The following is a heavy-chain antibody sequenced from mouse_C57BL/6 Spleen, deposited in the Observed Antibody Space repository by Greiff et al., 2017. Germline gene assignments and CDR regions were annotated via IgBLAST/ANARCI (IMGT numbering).Heavy chain of an antibody. J-gene: IGHJ2*01. CDR2: IPPADSDT. D-gene: IGHD2-4*01. CDR3: AIPYYDYDYFYS. CDR1: GYTFTSYW. V-gene: IGHV1-74*01. Sequence: QVQLQQPGAELVKPGASVTVSCKASGYTFTSYWMHWVKQRPGQGLEWIGGIPPADSDTNYNQKFKGKATLTVDKSSSTAYMQLSSLTSEASAVYYSAIPYYDYDYFYSWGQGTTLTFSS.